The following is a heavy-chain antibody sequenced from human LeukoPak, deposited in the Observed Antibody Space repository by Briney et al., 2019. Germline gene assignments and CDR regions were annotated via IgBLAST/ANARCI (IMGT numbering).Heavy chain of an antibody. CDR1: GFSFASYA. CDR2: ISGSGVTT. V-gene: IGHV3-23*01. CDR3: ARTSPIVAYY. Sequence: GGSLRLSCAASGFSFASYAMNWVRQAPGKGLEWVSVISGSGVTTYYADSVKGRFTISRDNSKNTLYLQLNSLRAEDTAVYYCARTSPIVAYYWGRGTLVTVSS. J-gene: IGHJ4*02. D-gene: IGHD5-12*01.